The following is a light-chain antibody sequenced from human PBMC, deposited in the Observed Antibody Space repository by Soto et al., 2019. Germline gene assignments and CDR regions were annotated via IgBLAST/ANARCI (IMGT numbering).Light chain of an antibody. Sequence: QSALTQPPSASGSPGQSVTISCTGTSSDVGGYNYVSWYQQYPGRAPKLMIYEVTKRPSGVPDRFSGSKSGNTASLTVSGLQAEDEADYYCVLYMGSGNWVIGGGTKVTVL. CDR1: SSDVGGYNY. CDR3: VLYMGSGNWV. V-gene: IGLV2-8*01. J-gene: IGLJ3*02. CDR2: EVT.